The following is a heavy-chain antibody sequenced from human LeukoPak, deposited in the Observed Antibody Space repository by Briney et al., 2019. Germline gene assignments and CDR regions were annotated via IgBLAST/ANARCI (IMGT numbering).Heavy chain of an antibody. V-gene: IGHV4-59*01. CDR3: ARHEGGYTWYLGL. J-gene: IGHJ2*01. D-gene: IGHD5-12*01. CDR2: MHSTGST. Sequence: PSETLSLTCTVSGASISGYYWSWIRQPPGKGLEWIGYMHSTGSTNQNPSLKSRVTMSVDASKNQFSLKLTSVTAADTAVYYCARHEGGYTWYLGLWGRGTLVTVSS. CDR1: GASISGYY.